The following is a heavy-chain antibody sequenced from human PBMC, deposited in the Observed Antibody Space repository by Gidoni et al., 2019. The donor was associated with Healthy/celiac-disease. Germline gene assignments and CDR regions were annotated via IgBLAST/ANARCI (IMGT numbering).Heavy chain of an antibody. J-gene: IGHJ4*02. V-gene: IGHV3-7*01. CDR2: VKQDGSEK. CDR3: AREMITFGGVIVAIDY. Sequence: EVQLVDSGGGLVQPVWSLRLSFAASGFTLSRYWVSWVRQAPGRGLEWVGNVKQDGSEKSYVDSGKGRFTISRDNSKNSLYLQMNSLRAEDTAVYYCAREMITFGGVIVAIDYWGQGTLVTVSS. D-gene: IGHD3-16*02. CDR1: GFTLSRYW.